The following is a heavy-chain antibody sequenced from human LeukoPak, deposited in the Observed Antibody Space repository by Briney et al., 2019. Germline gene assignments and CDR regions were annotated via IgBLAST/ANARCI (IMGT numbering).Heavy chain of an antibody. CDR1: GGSISSYY. V-gene: IGHV4-59*01. CDR3: ARTTRITMIVMVFYH. Sequence: SETLSLTCTVSGGSISSYYWSWIRQPPGKGLEWIGYVYYSGSTNYNPSLKSRVTISVDTSKNQFSLRLNSVTAADTAVYYCARTTRITMIVMVFYHWGQGTLVTVSS. J-gene: IGHJ4*02. D-gene: IGHD3-22*01. CDR2: VYYSGST.